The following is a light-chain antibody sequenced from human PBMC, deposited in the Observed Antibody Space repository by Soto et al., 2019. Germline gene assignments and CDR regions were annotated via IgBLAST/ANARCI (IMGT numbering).Light chain of an antibody. CDR2: GAS. Sequence: EIVLTPSPATLSVFPGERATLSCRASQSFSSTLACYQQKPGQPPRLLNYGASTGATGIPDRFSSSGSGTDFTLTISRLEPKDSPVYFCHQYAYSPRTFGQGTKVDI. CDR1: QSFSST. V-gene: IGKV3-20*01. J-gene: IGKJ1*01. CDR3: HQYAYSPRT.